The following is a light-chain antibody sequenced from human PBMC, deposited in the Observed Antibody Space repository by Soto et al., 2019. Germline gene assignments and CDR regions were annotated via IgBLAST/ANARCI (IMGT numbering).Light chain of an antibody. CDR2: AAS. CDR1: QSITTY. V-gene: IGKV1-39*01. Sequence: DIQMTQSPSSLSASVGDRVTITCRASQSITTYLNWYQHKPGKAPKLLIYAASNLQSGVPSRFSGSGSGTDSTLTISSLQPEDFATYYCQQSYSIFLTFGQGTKVEVK. J-gene: IGKJ1*01. CDR3: QQSYSIFLT.